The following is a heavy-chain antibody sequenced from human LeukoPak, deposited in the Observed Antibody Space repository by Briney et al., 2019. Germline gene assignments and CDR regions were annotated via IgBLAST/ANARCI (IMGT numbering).Heavy chain of an antibody. CDR1: GASISDYY. Sequence: SETLSLTCTVSGASISDYYWSWIRHPPGKGLEWILDIYYTVNTQYKPSLTSRVTISVDTTKCQFSLKSSSVTAADTDVYSCARDYDSSGLSYIDLWGRGTLVTVSS. V-gene: IGHV4-59*01. D-gene: IGHD3-22*01. CDR2: IYYTVNT. J-gene: IGHJ2*01. CDR3: ARDYDSSGLSYIDL.